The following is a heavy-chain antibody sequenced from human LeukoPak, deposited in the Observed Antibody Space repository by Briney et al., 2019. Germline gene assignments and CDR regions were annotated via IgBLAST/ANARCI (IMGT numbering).Heavy chain of an antibody. D-gene: IGHD5-24*01. CDR3: ARGSRDGYNHFDY. J-gene: IGHJ4*02. V-gene: IGHV4-59*01. Sequence: SETLSLTCTISGGSFTSYHWSWIRQPPGKGLEWIGYIYYSGSTNYNPSLKSRVTISVDTSKNQFSLNLRSVTAADTAVYYCARGSRDGYNHFDYWGQGTLVTVSS. CDR2: IYYSGST. CDR1: GGSFTSYH.